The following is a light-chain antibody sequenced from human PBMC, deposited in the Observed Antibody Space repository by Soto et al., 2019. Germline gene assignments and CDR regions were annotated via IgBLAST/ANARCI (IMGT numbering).Light chain of an antibody. CDR1: SSDVGGYNY. J-gene: IGLJ3*02. Sequence: QSALTQPASVSGSPGQSITISCTGTSSDVGGYNYVSWSQQHPGKAPKLLISEVSNRPSGVSNRFSGSKSGNTASLTISGLQAEDEAVYFCCSYAGNKTVVFGGGTKLTVL. CDR2: EVS. CDR3: CSYAGNKTVV. V-gene: IGLV2-14*03.